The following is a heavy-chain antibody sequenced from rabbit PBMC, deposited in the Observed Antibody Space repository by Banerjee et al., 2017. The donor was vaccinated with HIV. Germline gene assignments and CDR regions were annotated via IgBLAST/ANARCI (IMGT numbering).Heavy chain of an antibody. Sequence: QEQLEESGGDLVKPEGSLTLTCTASGFSFRNKYVMCWVRQAPGKGLEWIACINTISGDTVYATWAKGRFTISKASWTTVTLQMTSLTAADTASYFCARDGAGYAGYGYARLWGPGTLVTVS. CDR1: GFSFRNKYV. V-gene: IGHV1S45*01. CDR2: INTISGDT. CDR3: ARDGAGYAGYGYARL. D-gene: IGHD6-1*01. J-gene: IGHJ4*01.